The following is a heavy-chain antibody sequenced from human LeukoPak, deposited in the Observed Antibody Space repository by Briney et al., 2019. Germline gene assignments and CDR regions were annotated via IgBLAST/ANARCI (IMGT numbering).Heavy chain of an antibody. Sequence: SETLSLTCTVSGGSISSYYWSWIRQPPGKGLGWIGYIYYSGSTNYNPSLKSRVTISVDTSKNQFSLKLSSVTAADTAVYYCARRESGSYFDYWGQGTLVTVSS. CDR1: GGSISSYY. V-gene: IGHV4-59*08. CDR3: ARRESGSYFDY. D-gene: IGHD1-26*01. CDR2: IYYSGST. J-gene: IGHJ4*02.